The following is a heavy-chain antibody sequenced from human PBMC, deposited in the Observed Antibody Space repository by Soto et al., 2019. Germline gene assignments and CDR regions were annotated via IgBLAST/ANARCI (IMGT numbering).Heavy chain of an antibody. CDR1: GFTFSSYG. CDR3: AKLGIAEQIPFDY. Sequence: GGSLRLSCAASGFTFSSYGMHWVRQAPGKGLEWVAVIWYDGSNKYYADSVKGRFTISRDNSKNTLYLQMNSLRAEDTAVYYCAKLGIAEQIPFDYWGQGTLVTVSS. D-gene: IGHD6-13*01. J-gene: IGHJ4*02. CDR2: IWYDGSNK. V-gene: IGHV3-33*06.